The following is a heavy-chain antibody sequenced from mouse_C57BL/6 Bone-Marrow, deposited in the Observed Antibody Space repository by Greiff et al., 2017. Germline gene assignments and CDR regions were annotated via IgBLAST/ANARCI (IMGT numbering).Heavy chain of an antibody. J-gene: IGHJ2*01. Sequence: QVQLQQSGPELVKPGASVKISCKASGYAFSSSWMNWVKQRPGKGLEWIGRIYPGDGDTNYNGKFKGKATLTADKSSSTAYMQLSSLTSEDSAVYYCAREERDYWGQGTTLIVSS. CDR2: IYPGDGDT. CDR3: AREERDY. V-gene: IGHV1-82*01. CDR1: GYAFSSSW.